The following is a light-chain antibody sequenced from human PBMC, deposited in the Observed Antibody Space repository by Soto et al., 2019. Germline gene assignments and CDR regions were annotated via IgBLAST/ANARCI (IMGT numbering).Light chain of an antibody. V-gene: IGKV1-39*01. CDR2: KAS. CDR1: QSISTY. Sequence: DIQMTQSPSSLSASVGDRVTITCRASQSISTYLSWYQQKPGKAPNLLIYKASSLEGGVPSRFSGSGSGTEFTLTISSLQPEDFATYYCEQRYSTPQVTFGGGTNVEIK. CDR3: EQRYSTPQVT. J-gene: IGKJ4*01.